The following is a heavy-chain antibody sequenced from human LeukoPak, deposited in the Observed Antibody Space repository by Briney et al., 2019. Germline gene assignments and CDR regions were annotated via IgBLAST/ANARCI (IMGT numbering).Heavy chain of an antibody. J-gene: IGHJ4*02. CDR3: ARGFGSGSFYF. D-gene: IGHD3-10*01. V-gene: IGHV3-48*04. Sequence: GGSLRLPCAISGFALKNYGVNWVRQAPGKGLEWVSKISPRDTTTYYAESVKGRFTVSRDDSKNSLYLQMNNLRAEDTAVYYCARGFGSGSFYFWGQGILVTVSS. CDR2: ISPRDTTT. CDR1: GFALKNYG.